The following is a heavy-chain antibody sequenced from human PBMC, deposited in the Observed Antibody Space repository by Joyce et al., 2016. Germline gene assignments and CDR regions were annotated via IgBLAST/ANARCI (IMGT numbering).Heavy chain of an antibody. Sequence: QVQLVQSGAEVKKPGASVKVSCKASGYTFTSYYMHWVRQAPGQGLEWRGIINPSGGSTTYAQKFQGRVTMTRDTSTSTVYMELSSLRSEDTAVYYCAREIWNQYYFDYWGQGTLVTVSS. CDR1: GYTFTSYY. J-gene: IGHJ4*02. D-gene: IGHD1-1*01. CDR2: INPSGGST. V-gene: IGHV1-46*01. CDR3: AREIWNQYYFDY.